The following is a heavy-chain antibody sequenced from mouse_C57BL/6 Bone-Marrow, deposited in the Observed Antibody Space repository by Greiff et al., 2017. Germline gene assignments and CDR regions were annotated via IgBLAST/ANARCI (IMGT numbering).Heavy chain of an antibody. J-gene: IGHJ4*01. CDR3: ARHGGVTHFWYAMDY. D-gene: IGHD2-2*01. CDR2: ISSGGSYT. Sequence: EVQVVESGGDLVKPGGSLKLSCAASGFTFSSYGMSWVRQTPDKRLEWVATISSGGSYTYYPDIVKGRFTISRDNAKNTMYLQMSSLKSEDTAMYYCARHGGVTHFWYAMDYWGQGTSVTVSS. CDR1: GFTFSSYG. V-gene: IGHV5-6*01.